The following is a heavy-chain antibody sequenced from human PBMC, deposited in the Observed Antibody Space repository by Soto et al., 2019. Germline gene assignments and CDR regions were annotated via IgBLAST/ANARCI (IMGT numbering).Heavy chain of an antibody. J-gene: IGHJ4*02. V-gene: IGHV4-39*01. D-gene: IGHD3-3*01. Sequence: PSETLSLTXXVSGGSISSSSYYWGWSRQPPGKGLEWIGSIYYSGSTYYNPSLKSRVTISVDTSKNQFSLKLSSVTAADTAVYYCARRPTYYDFWSGYYDYWGQGTLVTVSS. CDR2: IYYSGST. CDR3: ARRPTYYDFWSGYYDY. CDR1: GGSISSSSYY.